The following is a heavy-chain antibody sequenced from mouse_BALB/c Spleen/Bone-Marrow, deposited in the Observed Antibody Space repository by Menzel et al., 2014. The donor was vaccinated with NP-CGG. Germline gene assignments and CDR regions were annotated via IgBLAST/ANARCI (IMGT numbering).Heavy chain of an antibody. D-gene: IGHD2-3*01. J-gene: IGHJ3*01. Sequence: EVMLVESGGGLVQPGGSLKLSCAASGFDFSRYWMSWVRQAPGKGLEWIGEINPGSNTINYTPSLKDKFIISRDNAKKTLYLQMSKVKSEDTALYYCARLGYYGWFAYWGQGTLVTVSA. CDR1: GFDFSRYW. CDR2: INPGSNTI. V-gene: IGHV4-1*02. CDR3: ARLGYYGWFAY.